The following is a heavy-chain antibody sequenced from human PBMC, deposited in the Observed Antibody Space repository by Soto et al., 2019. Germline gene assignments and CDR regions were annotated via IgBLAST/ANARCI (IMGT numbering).Heavy chain of an antibody. CDR2: INAGNGNT. Sequence: ASVKVSCKASGYTLTSYAMHWVRQAPGQRREWMGWINAGNGNTKYSQKFQGRVTITRDTSASTAYMELSSLRSEDTAVYYCARESEDLTSNFDYWGQGTLVTVSS. J-gene: IGHJ4*02. CDR1: GYTLTSYA. CDR3: ARESEDLTSNFDY. V-gene: IGHV1-3*01.